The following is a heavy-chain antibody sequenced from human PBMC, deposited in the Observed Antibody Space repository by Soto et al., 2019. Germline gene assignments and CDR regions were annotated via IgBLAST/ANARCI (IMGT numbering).Heavy chain of an antibody. CDR1: GYSISSGCY. D-gene: IGHD6-19*01. Sequence: SETLFLTCTVSGYSISSGCYWAWIRQPPGKGPEWIASIYHGGTTFYNPSLKSRITISVDTSNNQFSLKLTSVTAADTAVYYCARVHVMVVAGSTFDYWGHGTLVTVSS. J-gene: IGHJ4*01. CDR3: ARVHVMVVAGSTFDY. V-gene: IGHV4-38-2*02. CDR2: IYHGGTT.